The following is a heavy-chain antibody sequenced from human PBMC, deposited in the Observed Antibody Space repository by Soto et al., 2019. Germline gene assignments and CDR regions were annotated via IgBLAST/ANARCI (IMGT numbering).Heavy chain of an antibody. CDR2: IIPILDIV. V-gene: IGHV1-69*08. D-gene: IGHD5-18*01. CDR3: AREDTLVDDTLDY. J-gene: IGHJ4*02. Sequence: QVQLVQSGAEVKKPGFSVKVSCKASGGTFSSYIINWVRQAPGQGLEWMGRIIPILDIVNYAQKFQGRVTITADKSTSTAYMELSGLRSEDTAVYYCAREDTLVDDTLDYWGQGTLVTVSS. CDR1: GGTFSSYI.